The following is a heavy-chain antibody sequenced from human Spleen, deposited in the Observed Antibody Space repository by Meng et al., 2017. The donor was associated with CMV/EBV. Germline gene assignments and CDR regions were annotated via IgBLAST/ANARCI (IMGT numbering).Heavy chain of an antibody. CDR3: ARDSSPYDFWSGYGMDV. CDR2: ISSRSGYI. CDR1: GFKFSSYS. J-gene: IGHJ6*02. V-gene: IGHV3-21*01. Sequence: GESLKISCVASGFKFSSYSINWVRQAPGKGLEWVSSISSRSGYIHYADSVKGRFTISRDNAKNSLYLQMNSLRAEDTAVYYCARDSSPYDFWSGYGMDVWGQGTTVTVSS. D-gene: IGHD3-3*01.